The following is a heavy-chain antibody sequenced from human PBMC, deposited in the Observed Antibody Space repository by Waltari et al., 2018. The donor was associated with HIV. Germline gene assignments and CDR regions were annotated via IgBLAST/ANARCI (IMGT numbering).Heavy chain of an antibody. D-gene: IGHD5-12*01. V-gene: IGHV4-61*01. CDR1: GTSLSSWWFY. J-gene: IGHJ4*02. CDR3: VRSLMWLGDGDL. Sequence: QVRLQESGPGLVEPSETLSPTFTVSGTSLSSWWFYWSWIRQSPDKRLEWIGFIYYTGRTNYNPSLESRVTMSVDTSKNQFSLNLKSVTAADTAVYYCVRSLMWLGDGDLWGQGALVTVSS. CDR2: IYYTGRT.